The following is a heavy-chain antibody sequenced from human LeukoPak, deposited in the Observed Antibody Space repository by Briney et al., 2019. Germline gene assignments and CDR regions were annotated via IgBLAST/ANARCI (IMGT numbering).Heavy chain of an antibody. Sequence: SETLSLTCTVSGGSISSYYWSWIRQPPGKGLEWIGYIYYSGSTNYNPSLKSRVTISVDTSENQFSLKLSSVTAADTAVYYCARGRYYYDSSGYYADAFDIWGQGTMVTVSS. CDR2: IYYSGST. J-gene: IGHJ3*02. CDR3: ARGRYYYDSSGYYADAFDI. CDR1: GGSISSYY. V-gene: IGHV4-59*01. D-gene: IGHD3-22*01.